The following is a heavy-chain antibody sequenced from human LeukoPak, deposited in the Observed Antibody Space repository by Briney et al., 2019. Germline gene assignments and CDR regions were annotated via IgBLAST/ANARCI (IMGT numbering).Heavy chain of an antibody. CDR3: ARGLGTYDSSDLTWPMISF. J-gene: IGHJ4*02. V-gene: IGHV1-69*04. Sequence: SVKVSCKASGGTFSSYAISWVRQAPGQGLEWMGRIIPILGIANYAQKFQGRVTITADKSTSTAYMELSTLRSEDTAVYYCARGLGTYDSSDLTWPMISFWGQGTLVTVSS. D-gene: IGHD3-22*01. CDR1: GGTFSSYA. CDR2: IIPILGIA.